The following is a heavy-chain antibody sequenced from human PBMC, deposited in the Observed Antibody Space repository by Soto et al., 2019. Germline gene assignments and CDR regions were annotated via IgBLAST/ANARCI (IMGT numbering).Heavy chain of an antibody. CDR2: ISYDGSNK. CDR1: GFTFSSYA. J-gene: IGHJ4*02. D-gene: IGHD6-13*01. Sequence: QVQLVESGGGVVQPGRSLRLSCAASGFTFSSYAMHWVRQAPGTGLEWVAVISYDGSNKYYADSVKGRFTISRDNSKNTLYLQMNSLRAEDTAVYYCAREWAAARLDYWGQGTLVTVSS. CDR3: AREWAAARLDY. V-gene: IGHV3-30-3*01.